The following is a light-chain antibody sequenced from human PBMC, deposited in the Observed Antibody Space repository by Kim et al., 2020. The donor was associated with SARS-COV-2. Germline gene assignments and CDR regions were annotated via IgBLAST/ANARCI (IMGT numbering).Light chain of an antibody. CDR2: YAS. CDR1: QSCTTISSW. Sequence: DRVTITCRARQSCTTISSWLAWYQQKPGKPTKLLIYYASTLKSGVPSRFSGSRSGTEFTLTISSVQPDDFATYYCQQYRSYSPYTFGQGTKLEI. V-gene: IGKV1-5*01. J-gene: IGKJ2*01. CDR3: QQYRSYSPYT.